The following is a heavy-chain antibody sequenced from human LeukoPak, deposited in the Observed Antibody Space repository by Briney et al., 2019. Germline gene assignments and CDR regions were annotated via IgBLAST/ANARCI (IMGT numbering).Heavy chain of an antibody. CDR2: TYYRSKWYN. J-gene: IGHJ6*03. D-gene: IGHD3-22*01. CDR3: ARGSQGSYYYDSSGYYAGQGYYYYYMDV. CDR1: GDSVSSTSAG. V-gene: IGHV6-1*01. Sequence: SQTLSLTCDISGDSVSSTSAGWSWIRQSPSRGLEWLGRTYYRSKWYNDYAVSVKSRMTINPDTSKNQFSLQLNSVTPEDTAVYYCARGSQGSYYYDSSGYYAGQGYYYYYMDVWGKGTTVTVSS.